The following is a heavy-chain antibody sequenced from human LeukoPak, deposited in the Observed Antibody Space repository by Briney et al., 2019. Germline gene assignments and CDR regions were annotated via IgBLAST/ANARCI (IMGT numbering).Heavy chain of an antibody. J-gene: IGHJ3*02. V-gene: IGHV4-59*01. D-gene: IGHD3-22*01. CDR2: IYYSGSA. CDR3: ARSAVRDDAFDI. CDR1: GGSISSYY. Sequence: PSETLSPTCAVSGGSISSYYWGCLRQPPEEGLGWVGYIYYSGSANYKTSLTSRVTISVDTSKNQFSLKLSSVTAADTAVYYCARSAVRDDAFDIWGQGAMVTVSS.